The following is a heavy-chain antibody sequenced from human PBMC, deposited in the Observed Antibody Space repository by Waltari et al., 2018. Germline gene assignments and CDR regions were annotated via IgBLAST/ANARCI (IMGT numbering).Heavy chain of an antibody. Sequence: QVQLQESGPGLVKPSQTLSLTCTVSGGSLRRGDSYWSWIRQPPGKGLEWIGYIYYSGSTYYNPSLKSRVTISVDTSKNQFSLKLSSVTAADTAVYYCARGRLHDAFDIWGQGTMVTVSS. CDR2: IYYSGST. V-gene: IGHV4-30-4*08. CDR3: ARGRLHDAFDI. J-gene: IGHJ3*02. CDR1: GGSLRRGDSY.